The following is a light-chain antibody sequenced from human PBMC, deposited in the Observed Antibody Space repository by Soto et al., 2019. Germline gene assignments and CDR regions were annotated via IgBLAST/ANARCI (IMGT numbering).Light chain of an antibody. CDR1: QSVNSAY. Sequence: EKVFTPSPRPPSFSPRGKDPPSFRASQSVNSAYLAWYQQKPGQAPRLLISGTSSRATGIPDRFSGSGSGTDFTLTISRLEPEDFAIYYCQQHGSSPPITFGQGTRLEIK. CDR3: QQHGSSPPIT. CDR2: GTS. V-gene: IGKV3-20*01. J-gene: IGKJ5*01.